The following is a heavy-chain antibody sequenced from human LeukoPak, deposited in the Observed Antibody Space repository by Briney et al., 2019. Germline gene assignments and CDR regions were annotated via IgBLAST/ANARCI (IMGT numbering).Heavy chain of an antibody. D-gene: IGHD2-21*02. CDR1: GYTFTSQW. CDR2: ISPGDSDT. CDR3: ARVIVVVTGRMYFDL. Sequence: GESLKTSCKGSGYTFTSQWIGWVRQMPGKGLGWMGIISPGDSDTRYSPSFQGQVTISADKSISTAYLQWSSLKASDTAMYYCARVIVVVTGRMYFDLWGRGTLVTVSS. J-gene: IGHJ2*01. V-gene: IGHV5-51*01.